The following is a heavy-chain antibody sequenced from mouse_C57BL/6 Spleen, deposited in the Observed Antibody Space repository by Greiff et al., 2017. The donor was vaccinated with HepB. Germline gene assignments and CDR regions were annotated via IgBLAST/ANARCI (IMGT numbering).Heavy chain of an antibody. CDR3: AREGDYYAMDY. V-gene: IGHV3-1*01. CDR1: GYSITSGYD. J-gene: IGHJ4*01. Sequence: EVNLVESGPGMVKPSQSLSLTCTVTGYSITSGYDWHWIRHFPGNKLEWMGYISYSGSTNYNPSLKSRISITHDTSKNHFFLKLNSVTTEDTATYYCAREGDYYAMDYWGQGTSVTVSS. CDR2: ISYSGST.